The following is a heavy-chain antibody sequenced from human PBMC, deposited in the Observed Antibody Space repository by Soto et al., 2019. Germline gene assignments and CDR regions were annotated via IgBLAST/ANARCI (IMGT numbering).Heavy chain of an antibody. CDR1: GFSLSTSGVG. J-gene: IGHJ4*02. Sequence: SGPTLVNPSQTLTLTCTFSGFSLSTSGVGVGWIRQPPGKALEWLALIYWNDDKRYSPSLKSRLTITKDTSKNQVVLTMTNMDPVDTATYYCAANTYSSSSFGYWGQGTLVSVSS. D-gene: IGHD6-6*01. V-gene: IGHV2-5*01. CDR3: AANTYSSSSFGY. CDR2: IYWNDDK.